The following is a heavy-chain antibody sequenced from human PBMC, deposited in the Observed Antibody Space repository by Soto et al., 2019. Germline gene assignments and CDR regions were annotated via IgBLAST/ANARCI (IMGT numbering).Heavy chain of an antibody. V-gene: IGHV5-10-1*01. Sequence: GESLKISCKGSGYSFTSYWISWVRQMPGKGLEWMGRIDPSDSYTNYSPSFQGHVTISADKSISTAYLQWSSLKASDTAMYYCARHMIVVATGAAFDIWGQGTMVTVSS. CDR3: ARHMIVVATGAAFDI. CDR1: GYSFTSYW. J-gene: IGHJ3*02. D-gene: IGHD3-22*01. CDR2: IDPSDSYT.